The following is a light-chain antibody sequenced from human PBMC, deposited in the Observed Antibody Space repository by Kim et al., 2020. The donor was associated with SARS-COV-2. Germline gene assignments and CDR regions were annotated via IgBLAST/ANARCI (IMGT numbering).Light chain of an antibody. Sequence: VSVSPGQTGSITCSGDKLGDKYACWYQQKPGPSPVLVIYQDSKRPSGIPERFSGSNSGNTATLTISGTQAMDEADYYCQAWDSSVVFGGGTQLTVL. CDR3: QAWDSSVV. CDR1: KLGDKY. CDR2: QDS. V-gene: IGLV3-1*01. J-gene: IGLJ2*01.